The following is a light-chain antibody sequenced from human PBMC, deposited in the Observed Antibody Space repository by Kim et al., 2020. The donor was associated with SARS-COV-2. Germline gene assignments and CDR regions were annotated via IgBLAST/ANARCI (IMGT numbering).Light chain of an antibody. J-gene: IGKJ2*01. CDR3: QKYNDCPHT. CDR2: AAS. V-gene: IGKV1-16*02. Sequence: SATMGDSVAITCRASQGINNGLAWFQQKLGKAPKTLIYAASSLQSGVPSKFSGCGSGTDYTLTISSLQPEGCANYNCQKYNDCPHTVDEGTKLEI. CDR1: QGINNG.